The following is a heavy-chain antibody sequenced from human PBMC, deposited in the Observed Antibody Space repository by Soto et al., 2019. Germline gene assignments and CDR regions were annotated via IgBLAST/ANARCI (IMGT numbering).Heavy chain of an antibody. Sequence: PSETLSLTCTVPGGSISSGDYYWSWIRQPPGKGLEWIGYIYYSGSTYYNPSLKSRVTISVDTSKNQFSLKLSSVTAADTAVYYCARVLYYGSGTSDLWGQGTLVTVSS. J-gene: IGHJ5*02. D-gene: IGHD3-10*01. CDR3: ARVLYYGSGTSDL. CDR2: IYYSGST. CDR1: GGSISSGDYY. V-gene: IGHV4-30-4*01.